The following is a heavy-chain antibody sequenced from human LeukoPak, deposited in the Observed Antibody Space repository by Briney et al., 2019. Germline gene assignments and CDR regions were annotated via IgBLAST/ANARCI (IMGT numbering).Heavy chain of an antibody. CDR2: IYHSGST. CDR1: GGSFSGYY. CDR3: ARGRSSDGH. V-gene: IGHV4-34*01. Sequence: PSETLSLTCAVYGGSFSGYYWSWIRQPPGMGLEWIGQIYHSGSTNYNPSLKSRVTISVDTSKNQFSLKLSSVTAADTAVYYCARGRSSDGHWGQGTLVTVSS. J-gene: IGHJ4*02. D-gene: IGHD6-19*01.